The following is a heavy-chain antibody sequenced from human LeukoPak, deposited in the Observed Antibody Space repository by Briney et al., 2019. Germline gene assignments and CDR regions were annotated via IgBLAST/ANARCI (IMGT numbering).Heavy chain of an antibody. V-gene: IGHV4-30-4*07. CDR1: GYSISSGYS. CDR2: IYYSGST. CDR3: ARDGVSAAGTDYYYYMDV. Sequence: SETLSLTCTVSGYSISSGYSWSWIRQPPGEGLEWIGHIYYSGSTYYNPSLKSRVTISVDTSKNQFSLKLSSVTAADTAVYYCARDGVSAAGTDYYYYMDVWGKGTTVTVSS. J-gene: IGHJ6*03. D-gene: IGHD6-13*01.